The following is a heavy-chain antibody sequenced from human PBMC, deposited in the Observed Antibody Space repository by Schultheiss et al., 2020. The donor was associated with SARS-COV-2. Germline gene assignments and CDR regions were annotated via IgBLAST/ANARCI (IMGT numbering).Heavy chain of an antibody. CDR1: GFTFSSYW. Sequence: GGSLRLSCAASGFTFSSYWMHWVRQAPGKGLEWVAVISYDGSNKYYADSVKGRFTISRDNSKNTLYLQMNSLRAEDTAVYYCARDLGNYYYYGMDVWGQGTTVTVSS. J-gene: IGHJ6*02. V-gene: IGHV3-30*03. CDR2: ISYDGSNK. CDR3: ARDLGNYYYYGMDV.